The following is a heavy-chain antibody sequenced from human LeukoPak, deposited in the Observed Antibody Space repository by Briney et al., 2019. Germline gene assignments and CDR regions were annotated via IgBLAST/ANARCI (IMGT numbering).Heavy chain of an antibody. J-gene: IGHJ4*02. CDR2: INWNAGST. Sequence: GGSLRLSCAASGFTFDDYGMSWVRQAPGKGLEWVSGINWNAGSTCYADSVKGRFTISRDNAKNSLYLQMNSLRAEDTALYYCARFILYHFDYWGQGTLVTVSS. CDR1: GFTFDDYG. CDR3: ARFILYHFDY. D-gene: IGHD2-8*01. V-gene: IGHV3-20*04.